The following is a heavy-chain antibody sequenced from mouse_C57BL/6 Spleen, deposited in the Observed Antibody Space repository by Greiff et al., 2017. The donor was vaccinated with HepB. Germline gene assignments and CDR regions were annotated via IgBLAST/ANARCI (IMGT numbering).Heavy chain of an antibody. V-gene: IGHV1-64*01. D-gene: IGHD1-3*01. J-gene: IGHJ2*01. CDR2: IHPNSGST. Sequence: QVHVKQPGAELVKPGASVKLSCKASGYTFTSYWMHWVKQRPGQGLEWIGMIHPNSGSTNYNEKFKSKATLTVDKSSSTAYMQLSSLTSEDSAVYYCARNYSGDYWGQGTTLTVSS. CDR1: GYTFTSYW. CDR3: ARNYSGDY.